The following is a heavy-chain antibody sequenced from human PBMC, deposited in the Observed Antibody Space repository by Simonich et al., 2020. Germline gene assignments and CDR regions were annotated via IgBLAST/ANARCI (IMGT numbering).Heavy chain of an antibody. CDR2: INPNRGGT. CDR1: GYTFTGYY. CDR3: ARDPVVPAAIRNAFDI. V-gene: IGHV1-2*02. J-gene: IGHJ3*02. D-gene: IGHD2-2*01. Sequence: QVQLVQSGAEVKKPGASVKVSCKASGYTFTGYYMHWVRQAPGQGLKWMGWINPNRGGTNSAQKFQGRVTMTRDTSISTAYMELSRLRSDDTAVYYCARDPVVPAAIRNAFDIWGQGTMVTVSS.